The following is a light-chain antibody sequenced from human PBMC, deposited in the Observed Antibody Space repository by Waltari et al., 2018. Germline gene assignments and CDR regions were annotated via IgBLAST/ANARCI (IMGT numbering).Light chain of an antibody. Sequence: DIQMTQSPSSLSASIGDRVTISCRASQFVSSYLNWFQQKPGKARKLLIYATASLQSGVPSKFSGAGAGTDFTLTISSLQPDDFATYYCQQSYTSPPTFGQGTNVEIK. V-gene: IGKV1-39*01. CDR2: ATA. J-gene: IGKJ1*01. CDR3: QQSYTSPPT. CDR1: QFVSSY.